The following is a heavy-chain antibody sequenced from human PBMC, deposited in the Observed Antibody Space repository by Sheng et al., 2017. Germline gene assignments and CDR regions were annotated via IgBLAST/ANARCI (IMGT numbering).Heavy chain of an antibody. CDR3: AREKTVVPAAPSLYYYYYGMDV. CDR1: GFTFSSYE. D-gene: IGHD2-2*01. V-gene: IGHV3-48*03. CDR2: ISSSGSTI. Sequence: EVQLVESGGGLVQPGGSLRLSCAASGFTFSSYEMNWVRQAPGKGLEWVSYISSSGSTIYYADSVKGRFTISRDNAKNSLYLQMNSLRAEDTAVYYCAREKTVVPAAPSLYYYYYGMDVWDQGP. J-gene: IGHJ6*02.